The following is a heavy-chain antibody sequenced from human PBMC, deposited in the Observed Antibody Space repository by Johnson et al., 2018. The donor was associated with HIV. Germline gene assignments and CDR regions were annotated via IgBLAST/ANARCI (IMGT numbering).Heavy chain of an antibody. J-gene: IGHJ3*02. CDR2: ISGSGGST. CDR3: ARDQAIFGVVLASDAFDI. Sequence: VQLVESGGGVVQPGRSLRLSCAASGFTFSSYAMSWVRQAPGKGLEWVSAISGSGGSTYYADSVKGRFTISRDNSRNTLYLQMNSLRAEDTAVYYCARDQAIFGVVLASDAFDIWGQGTMVTVSS. V-gene: IGHV3-23*04. CDR1: GFTFSSYA. D-gene: IGHD3-3*01.